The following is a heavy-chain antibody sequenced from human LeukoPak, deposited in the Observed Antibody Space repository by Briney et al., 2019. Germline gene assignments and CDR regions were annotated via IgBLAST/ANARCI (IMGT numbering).Heavy chain of an antibody. CDR3: AGRGYSYGGGGY. J-gene: IGHJ4*02. V-gene: IGHV3-23*01. D-gene: IGHD5-18*01. Sequence: GGSLRLSCAASGFTFSTYAMNWARPAPGKGLEWVSTISAGGDSTYHADSVKGRFTISRDNSKNTLYLQMNSLRVEDTAVYYCAGRGYSYGGGGYWGQGTLVTVSS. CDR1: GFTFSTYA. CDR2: ISAGGDST.